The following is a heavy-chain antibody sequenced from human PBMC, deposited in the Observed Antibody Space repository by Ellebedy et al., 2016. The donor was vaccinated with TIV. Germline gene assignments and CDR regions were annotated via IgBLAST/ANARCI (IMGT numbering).Heavy chain of an antibody. V-gene: IGHV4-39*02. D-gene: IGHD2-2*01. CDR1: GGSFSSGIYY. CDR3: ARPLNQLLPLDAFDI. Sequence: MPSETLSLTCTVSGGSFSSGIYYRGWLRQPPGKGLEWIGSLYYSGSTYYNPSLKSRVTISVDTSENHFSLKLSSVTAADTAVYFCARPLNQLLPLDAFDIWGQGTMVTVSS. J-gene: IGHJ3*02. CDR2: LYYSGST.